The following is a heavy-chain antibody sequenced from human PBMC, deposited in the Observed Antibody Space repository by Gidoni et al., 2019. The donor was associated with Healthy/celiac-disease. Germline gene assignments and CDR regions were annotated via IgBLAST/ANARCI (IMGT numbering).Heavy chain of an antibody. CDR1: GGSFSGDY. CDR2: INHSGST. CDR3: ARGGGYSYGDSAFDI. D-gene: IGHD5-18*01. J-gene: IGHJ3*02. V-gene: IGHV4-34*01. Sequence: QVQLQQWGAGLLKPSETLSLTCAVYGGSFSGDYWSWIRQPPGKGLEWIGEINHSGSTNYNPSLKSRVTISGDTSKNQFSLKMSSVTAADTAVYYCARGGGYSYGDSAFDIWGQGTMVTVSS.